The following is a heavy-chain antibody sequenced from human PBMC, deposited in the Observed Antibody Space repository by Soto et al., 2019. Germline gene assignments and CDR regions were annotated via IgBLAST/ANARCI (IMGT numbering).Heavy chain of an antibody. CDR1: GYSFTSYW. CDR3: ARQDSSGWYSDYFDY. CDR2: IYPGDSDT. J-gene: IGHJ4*02. Sequence: GESLKISCKGSGYSFTSYWIGWVRQMPGKGLEWMGIIYPGDSDTRYSPSFQGQVTISADKSISTAYLQWSSLKASDTAMYYCARQDSSGWYSDYFDYWGQGTLVTVSS. V-gene: IGHV5-51*01. D-gene: IGHD6-19*01.